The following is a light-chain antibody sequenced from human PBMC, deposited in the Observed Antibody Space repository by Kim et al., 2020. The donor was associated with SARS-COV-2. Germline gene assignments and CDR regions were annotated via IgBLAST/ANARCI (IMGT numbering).Light chain of an antibody. CDR3: SSYTSSMTLL. V-gene: IGLV2-14*01. J-gene: IGLJ2*01. CDR1: TSDIGGYNY. CDR2: EES. Sequence: SITISCTGTTSDIGGYNYVSWYQHHPVKAPILIIYEESKRPSGVSDRFSGSKSGNTASLTISGLRAEDEADYYCSSYTSSMTLLFGGGTQLTVL.